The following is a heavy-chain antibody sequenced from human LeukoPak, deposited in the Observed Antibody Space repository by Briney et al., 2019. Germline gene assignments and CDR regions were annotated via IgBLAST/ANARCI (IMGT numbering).Heavy chain of an antibody. V-gene: IGHV3-7*01. Sequence: GVSLRLSCAASGFPFSSYWMSWVRQAPGKGLEWVANIRHDGSETYYVDSLRGRFTISRDNAKNLVYLQMSSLRAEDTAIYYCARDETYDYESNGYLDFWGQGTVVTVSS. CDR1: GFPFSSYW. J-gene: IGHJ4*02. CDR2: IRHDGSET. D-gene: IGHD3-22*01. CDR3: ARDETYDYESNGYLDF.